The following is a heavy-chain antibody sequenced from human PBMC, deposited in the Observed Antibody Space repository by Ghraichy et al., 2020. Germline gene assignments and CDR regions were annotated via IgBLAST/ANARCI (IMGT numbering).Heavy chain of an antibody. J-gene: IGHJ5*02. D-gene: IGHD3-10*01. CDR1: GDSISSYY. CDR2: IYYSGST. CDR3: ARGYYYASGSYHWFDP. Sequence: SETLSLTCTVSGDSISSYYWSWIRQPPGKGLEWIGYIYYSGSTNYNPSLKSRVTMSVDTSKNQFSLKLRSVTAADTAVYYCARGYYYASGSYHWFDPWGHGTLVTVSS. V-gene: IGHV4-59*01.